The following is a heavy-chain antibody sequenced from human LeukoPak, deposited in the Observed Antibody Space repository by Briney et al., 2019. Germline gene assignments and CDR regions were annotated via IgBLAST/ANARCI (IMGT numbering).Heavy chain of an antibody. D-gene: IGHD3-22*01. CDR1: GASISGSVYS. Sequence: SETLSLTCTVSGASISGSVYSWGWMRQPRGKGLEWIGSIYSSGSTHYTASLQSRVTISIETSKNQCSLKLSSVTAADTAVYYCARSCSYYYDSSGYYCYDYWGQGTLVTVSS. CDR2: IYSSGST. J-gene: IGHJ4*02. CDR3: ARSCSYYYDSSGYYCYDY. V-gene: IGHV4-39*01.